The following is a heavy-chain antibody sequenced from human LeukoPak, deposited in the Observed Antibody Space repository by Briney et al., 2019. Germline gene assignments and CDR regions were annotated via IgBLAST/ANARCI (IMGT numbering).Heavy chain of an antibody. CDR1: GGSISSGGYY. CDR2: IYYSGST. J-gene: IGHJ4*02. V-gene: IGHV4-31*03. D-gene: IGHD3-22*01. Sequence: SETLSLTCTVSGGSISSGGYYWSWIRQHPGKGLEWIGYIYYSGSTYYNPSLKSRVTISVDTSKNQSSLKLSSVTAADTAVYYCARDGSSGYYLNLVYWGQGTLVTVSS. CDR3: ARDGSSGYYLNLVY.